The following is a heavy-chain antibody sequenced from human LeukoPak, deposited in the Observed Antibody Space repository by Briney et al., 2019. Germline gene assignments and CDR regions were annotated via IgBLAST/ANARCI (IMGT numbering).Heavy chain of an antibody. D-gene: IGHD3-10*01. CDR1: GGSISSFY. CDR3: ARGSGSFGY. V-gene: IGHV4-59*01. CDR2: IYYSGST. J-gene: IGHJ4*02. Sequence: SETLSLTCTVSGGSISSFYWSGIRQPPGKGLEWIGYIYYSGSTNYNPSLKSRVTISVDTSKNQFSLKLSSVTAADTAVYYCARGSGSFGYWGQGTLVTVSS.